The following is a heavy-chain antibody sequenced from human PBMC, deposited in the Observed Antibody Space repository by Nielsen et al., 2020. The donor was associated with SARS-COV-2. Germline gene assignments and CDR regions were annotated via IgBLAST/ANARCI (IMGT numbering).Heavy chain of an antibody. CDR2: ISYDGSNK. CDR1: GFTFSSYA. CDR3: AKADSGYDYGVDY. Sequence: GGSLRLSCAASGFTFSSYAMHWVRQAPGKGLEWVAVISYDGSNKYYADSVKGRFTISRDNSKNTLYLQMNSLRAEDTAVYYCAKADSGYDYGVDYWGQGTLVTVSS. D-gene: IGHD5-12*01. J-gene: IGHJ4*02. V-gene: IGHV3-30-3*01.